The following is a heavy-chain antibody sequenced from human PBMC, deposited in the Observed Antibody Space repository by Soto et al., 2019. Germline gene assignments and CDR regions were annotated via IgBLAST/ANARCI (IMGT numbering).Heavy chain of an antibody. J-gene: IGHJ4*02. V-gene: IGHV3-23*01. CDR1: GFTFSRNA. CDR2: ISGGGGAT. Sequence: EVQLLESGGGLVQPGGSLRLSCAASGFTFSRNAMSWVRQAPGKGLEWVSGISGGGGATYYADSVKGRFTISRDNSKNAVYRQMTGLRAEDTGIYCCAKSAPYGSGRCYFDYWGQGTLVSVSS. CDR3: AKSAPYGSGRCYFDY. D-gene: IGHD1-26*01.